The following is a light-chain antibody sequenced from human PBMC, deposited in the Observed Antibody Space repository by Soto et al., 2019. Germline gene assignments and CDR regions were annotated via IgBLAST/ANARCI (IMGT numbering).Light chain of an antibody. CDR2: AAS. Sequence: DIQMTQSPSSLSASVGGGVTITCRASQDLGTYVAWYHQIPGKPPKLLISAASTLHSGVPLRFRGSGSGTDFTLTVSGLQPEDFATYYCQQTKGFPFSFGGGTKVEI. V-gene: IGKV1-12*01. CDR1: QDLGTY. CDR3: QQTKGFPFS. J-gene: IGKJ4*01.